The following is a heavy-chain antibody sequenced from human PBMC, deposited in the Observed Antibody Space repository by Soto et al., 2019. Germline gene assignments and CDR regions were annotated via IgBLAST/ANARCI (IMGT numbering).Heavy chain of an antibody. CDR2: IKPDGSEK. J-gene: IGHJ3*02. Sequence: EVQLVESGGGLVQPGGSLRLSCEASAFTLSSYWMSWVRQAPGKGLEWVANIKPDGSEKYYVDSVKGRFTISRDNTKNSLYLQMSTSRPEDTAIYYCARDYEFGFDIWGQGTLVTVSS. CDR3: ARDYEFGFDI. CDR1: AFTLSSYW. V-gene: IGHV3-7*01. D-gene: IGHD3-22*01.